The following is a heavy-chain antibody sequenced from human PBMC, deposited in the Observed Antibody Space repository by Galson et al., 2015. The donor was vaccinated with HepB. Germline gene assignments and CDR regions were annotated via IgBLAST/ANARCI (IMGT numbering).Heavy chain of an antibody. V-gene: IGHV4-61*02. J-gene: IGHJ5*02. CDR1: GSSISTGSYS. D-gene: IGHD3-3*01. CDR3: ARDKGSGYYVNRLDP. CDR2: IHTSGST. Sequence: TLSLTCTVSGSSISTGSYSWTWIRQPAGRGLEWIGRIHTSGSTNYNPSLKSRVTIAADKSKNQFSLKLSSVTAADTAVYYCARDKGSGYYVNRLDPWGQGTLVPVSS.